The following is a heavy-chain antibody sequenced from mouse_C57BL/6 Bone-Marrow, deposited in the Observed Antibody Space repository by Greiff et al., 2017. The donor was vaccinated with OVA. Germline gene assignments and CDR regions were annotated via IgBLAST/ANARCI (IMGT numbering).Heavy chain of an antibody. CDR1: GYTFTSYW. CDR2: IHPNSGST. J-gene: IGHJ4*01. Sequence: QVQLQQPGAELVKPGASVKLSCKASGYTFTSYWMHWVKQRPGQGLEWIGMIHPNSGSTNYNEKFKSKATLTVDKSSSTAYMQLSSLTSEDSAVYYCAREKAYYSNLYAMDYWGQGTSVTVSS. CDR3: AREKAYYSNLYAMDY. V-gene: IGHV1-64*01. D-gene: IGHD2-5*01.